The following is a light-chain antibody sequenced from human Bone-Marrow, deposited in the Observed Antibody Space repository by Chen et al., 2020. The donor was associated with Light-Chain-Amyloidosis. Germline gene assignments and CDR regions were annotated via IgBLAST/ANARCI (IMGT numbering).Light chain of an antibody. J-gene: IGKJ1*01. CDR1: QSVNNN. Sequence: EIVLTHSPVPLSVSPGERAILSCRASQSVNNNLAWYQQRPGQPPRLLIYGASTRATGIPARFSGNGSGTEFTLTISSMQSEDFALYYCQQFDKGPRTFGQGTKVEIK. V-gene: IGKV3-15*01. CDR3: QQFDKGPRT. CDR2: GAS.